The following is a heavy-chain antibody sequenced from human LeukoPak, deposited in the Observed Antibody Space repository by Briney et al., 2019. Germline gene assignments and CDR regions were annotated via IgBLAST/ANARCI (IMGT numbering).Heavy chain of an antibody. Sequence: SETLSLTCTVSGGSISSSSYYWDWVRQLPGKGLEWIGSFYYSGSTHYNPSLKSRVTISVDTSGDQFSLKLSSVTAADTAVYYGASRVRNGGGHDYWGQGTLVTVSS. V-gene: IGHV4-39*01. CDR1: GGSISSSSYY. CDR2: FYYSGST. D-gene: IGHD3-16*01. J-gene: IGHJ4*02. CDR3: ASRVRNGGGHDY.